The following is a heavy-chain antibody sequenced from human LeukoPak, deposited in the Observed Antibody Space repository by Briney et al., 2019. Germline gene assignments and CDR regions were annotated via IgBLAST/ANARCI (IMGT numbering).Heavy chain of an antibody. V-gene: IGHV4-59*01. Sequence: SETLSLTCTVSGGSISSYYWSWIRQAPGKGLEWIGYIHYSGSTNYNPSLKSRVTISVDTSKNQFSLKLSSVTAADTAVYYCARDGSTGWFDPWGQGTLVTVSS. CDR2: IHYSGST. CDR3: ARDGSTGWFDP. CDR1: GGSISSYY. J-gene: IGHJ5*02.